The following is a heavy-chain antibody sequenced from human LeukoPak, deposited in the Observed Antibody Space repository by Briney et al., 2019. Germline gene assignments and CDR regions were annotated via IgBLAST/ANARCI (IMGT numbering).Heavy chain of an antibody. CDR3: AREGLTDAFDI. Sequence: SETLSLTCTVSGGSIGSYYWSWIRQPPGKGLEWIGYIYYSGSTNYNPSLKSRVTISVDTSKNQFSLKLSSVTAADTAVYYCAREGLTDAFDIWGQGTMVTVSS. D-gene: IGHD2-8*01. CDR1: GGSIGSYY. J-gene: IGHJ3*02. V-gene: IGHV4-59*01. CDR2: IYYSGST.